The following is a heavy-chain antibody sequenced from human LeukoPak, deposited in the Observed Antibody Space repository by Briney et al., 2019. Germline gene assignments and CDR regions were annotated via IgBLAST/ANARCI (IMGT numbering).Heavy chain of an antibody. D-gene: IGHD1-26*01. J-gene: IGHJ5*02. CDR1: GGSLSSYY. CDR2: IYPSGST. V-gene: IGHV4-4*07. CDR3: ARVLYSGTSYTWFDP. Sequence: SETLSLTCTVSGGSLSSYYWSWIRQPAGKGPEWIGRIYPSGSTNYNPSLKSRVTMSIDTSKNQFSLKLSSVTAADTAVYYCARVLYSGTSYTWFDPWGQGTLVTVSS.